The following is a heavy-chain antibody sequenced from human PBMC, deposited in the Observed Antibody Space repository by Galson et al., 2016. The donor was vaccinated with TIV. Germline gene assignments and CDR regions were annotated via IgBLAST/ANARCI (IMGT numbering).Heavy chain of an antibody. J-gene: IGHJ6*03. V-gene: IGHV3-9*01. D-gene: IGHD1-26*01. CDR3: AKDGRGYYYYMDV. Sequence: SLRLSCAASGFTFDDYAMHWVRQVPGKGLEWVSGINWNSGDINYADSVKGRFTISRDNAKKSLYLQMNSLRPEDTALYYCAKDGRGYYYYMDVWGNGTTVTVS. CDR2: INWNSGDI. CDR1: GFTFDDYA.